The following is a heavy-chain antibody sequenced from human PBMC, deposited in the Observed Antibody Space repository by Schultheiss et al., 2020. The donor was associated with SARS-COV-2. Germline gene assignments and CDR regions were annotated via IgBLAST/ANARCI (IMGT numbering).Heavy chain of an antibody. D-gene: IGHD3-22*01. CDR3: ARGEYYDSSGYSVVESAYYYGMDV. CDR2: ISSSSSYI. V-gene: IGHV3-21*01. J-gene: IGHJ6*02. CDR1: GFTFSSYS. Sequence: GGSLRLSCAASGFTFSSYSMNWVRQAPGKGLEWVSSISSSSSYIYYADSVKGRFTISRDNAKNSLYLQMNSLRAEDTGVYYCARGEYYDSSGYSVVESAYYYGMDVWGQGTTVTVSS.